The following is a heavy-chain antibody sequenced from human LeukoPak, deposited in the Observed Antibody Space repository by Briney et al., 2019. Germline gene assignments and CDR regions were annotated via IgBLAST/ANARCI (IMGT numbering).Heavy chain of an antibody. D-gene: IGHD3-22*01. CDR2: INWNGGST. Sequence: GGSLRLSCAASGFTFDDYGMSWVRQAPGKGLEWVSGINWNGGSTGYADSVKGRFTIPRDNAKSSVYLQMNSLRAEDTALYYCARGEDSPFDYWGQGTLVTVSS. CDR3: ARGEDSPFDY. V-gene: IGHV3-20*04. J-gene: IGHJ4*02. CDR1: GFTFDDYG.